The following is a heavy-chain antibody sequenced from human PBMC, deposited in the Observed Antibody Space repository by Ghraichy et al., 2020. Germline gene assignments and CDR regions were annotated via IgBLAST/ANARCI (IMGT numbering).Heavy chain of an antibody. V-gene: IGHV6-1*01. CDR1: GDSVSSNSAA. Sequence: SQTLSLTCAISGDSVSSNSAAWNWIRQSPSRGLEWLGRTYYRSKWYNDYAVSVKSRITINPDTSKNQFSLQLNSVTPEDTAVYYCARNRMGLRYNWNSHTATNFDYWGQGTLVTVSS. J-gene: IGHJ4*02. CDR2: TYYRSKWYN. D-gene: IGHD1-7*01. CDR3: ARNRMGLRYNWNSHTATNFDY.